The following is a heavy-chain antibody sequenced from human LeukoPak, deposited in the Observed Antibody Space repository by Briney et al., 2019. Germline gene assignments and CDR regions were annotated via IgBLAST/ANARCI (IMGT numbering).Heavy chain of an antibody. V-gene: IGHV3-74*01. Sequence: GGSLRLSCAASGFTFSSYWMHWVRQAPGKGLVWFSRINTDGSSTSYADSVKGRFTISRDNAKNTLYLQMNSLRAEDTAVYYCARGDYKLGYMDVWGKGTTVTVSS. CDR2: INTDGSST. J-gene: IGHJ6*03. CDR1: GFTFSSYW. CDR3: ARGDYKLGYMDV. D-gene: IGHD4-11*01.